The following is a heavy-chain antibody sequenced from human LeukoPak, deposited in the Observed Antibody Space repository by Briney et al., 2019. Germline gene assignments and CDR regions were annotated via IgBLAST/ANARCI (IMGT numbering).Heavy chain of an antibody. D-gene: IGHD5-18*01. V-gene: IGHV3-21*01. J-gene: IGHJ4*02. CDR2: ISSSSSYI. CDR3: ARGGVQLWPPSDY. CDR1: GFTFSSYA. Sequence: GGSLRLSCAASGFTFSSYAMSWVRQAPGKGLEWVSSISSSSSYIYYADSVKGRFTISRDNAKNSLYLQMNSLRAEDTAVYYCARGGVQLWPPSDYWGQGTLVTVSS.